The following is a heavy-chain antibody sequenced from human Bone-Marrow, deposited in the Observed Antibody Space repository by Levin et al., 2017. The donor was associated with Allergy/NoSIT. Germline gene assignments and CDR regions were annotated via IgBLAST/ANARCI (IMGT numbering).Heavy chain of an antibody. CDR3: ARRASRESENRVDYGMDV. V-gene: IGHV1-8*01. CDR1: GYTFTNFD. J-gene: IGHJ6*02. CDR2: MNPKSGNT. Sequence: GESLKISCEASGYTFTNFDVNWVRQATGQGLEWMGWMNPKSGNTGYANKFQGRVTMTRNTAITTAYMELSSLSFDDTAVYYCARRASRESENRVDYGMDVWGQGTTVTVSS. D-gene: IGHD3-3*01.